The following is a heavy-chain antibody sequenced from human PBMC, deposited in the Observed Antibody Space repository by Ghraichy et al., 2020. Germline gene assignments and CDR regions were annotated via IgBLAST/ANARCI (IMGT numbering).Heavy chain of an antibody. CDR2: ISHDGSGK. D-gene: IGHD3-22*01. J-gene: IGHJ4*02. V-gene: IGHV3-7*01. CDR3: VRGPERTSGYEHYVDY. CDR1: GFTFSKYW. Sequence: GGSLRLSCAPSGFTFSKYWMNWVRQAAGKGLEWVAKISHDGSGKAHVDSVKGRFTISRDNAKNALFLQMNSLRVEDTAVYYCVRGPERTSGYEHYVDYWCQGTLFTFSS.